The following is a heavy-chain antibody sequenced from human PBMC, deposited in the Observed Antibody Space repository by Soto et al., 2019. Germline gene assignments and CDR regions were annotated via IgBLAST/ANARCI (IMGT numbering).Heavy chain of an antibody. CDR2: INAGNGNT. V-gene: IGHV1-3*01. CDR1: GYTFTSYA. Sequence: QVQLVQSGAEVKKPGASVKVSCKASGYTFTSYAMHWVRQAPGQRLEWMGWINAGNGNTKYSQKFQGRVTITRDTSARTAYMELSSLRSEDTAVYYCARMIGYCSGGSCYSGGERDAFDIWGQGTMVTVSS. D-gene: IGHD2-15*01. CDR3: ARMIGYCSGGSCYSGGERDAFDI. J-gene: IGHJ3*02.